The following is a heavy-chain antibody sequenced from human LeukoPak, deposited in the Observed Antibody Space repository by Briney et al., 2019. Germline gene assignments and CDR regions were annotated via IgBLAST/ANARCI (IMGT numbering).Heavy chain of an antibody. D-gene: IGHD5-24*01. Sequence: PSETLSLTCTVSGGSISSGSYYWSWIRQPAGKGLEWIGRIYTSGSTNYNPSLKSRVTISVDTSKNQFSLKLSSVTAADTAVYYCARDTIEMATLGYFDYWGQGTLVTVSS. J-gene: IGHJ4*02. V-gene: IGHV4-61*02. CDR2: IYTSGST. CDR1: GGSISSGSYY. CDR3: ARDTIEMATLGYFDY.